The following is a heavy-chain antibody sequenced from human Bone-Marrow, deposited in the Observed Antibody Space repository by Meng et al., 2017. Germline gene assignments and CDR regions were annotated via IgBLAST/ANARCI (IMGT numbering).Heavy chain of an antibody. CDR2: IIPIFGTA. V-gene: IGHV1-69*01. Sequence: QGLVVDAGVVVKKPGSSVKVSCKSSGGTFSSYAFSWARQAPGQGLEWMGGIIPIFGTANYAQKFQGRVTITADESTSTAYMELSSLRSEDTAVYYCASLQPIVVVIGRKDYYFDYWGQGTLVTVSS. J-gene: IGHJ4*02. CDR3: ASLQPIVVVIGRKDYYFDY. D-gene: IGHD3-22*01. CDR1: GGTFSSYA.